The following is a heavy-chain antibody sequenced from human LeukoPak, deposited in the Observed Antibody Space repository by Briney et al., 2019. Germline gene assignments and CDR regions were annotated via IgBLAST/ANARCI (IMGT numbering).Heavy chain of an antibody. Sequence: SETLSLTCTVYDESFSGYYWTWIRQPPGKGLEWIGEISQSGSTNYNPSLKSRVTMSVDTSKKQFSLKLNSVTAADTAVYYCARGRYCSGGSCYYYWGQGTLVTVSS. CDR3: ARGRYCSGGSCYYY. D-gene: IGHD2-15*01. V-gene: IGHV4-34*01. CDR2: ISQSGST. J-gene: IGHJ4*02. CDR1: DESFSGYY.